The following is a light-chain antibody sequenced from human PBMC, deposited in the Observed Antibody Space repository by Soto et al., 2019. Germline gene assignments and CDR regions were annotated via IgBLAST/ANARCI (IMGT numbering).Light chain of an antibody. CDR3: QQYNNWPLT. J-gene: IGKJ4*02. Sequence: EIAMTQSPATLSVSPGERATLSCRASQSVSDNLAWYQQKPGQAPRLLIYGASTRATGIPAGFSGSGSGTEFTLTISSRQSEDFAVYYCQQYNNWPLTFGGGTKVEIK. V-gene: IGKV3-15*01. CDR2: GAS. CDR1: QSVSDN.